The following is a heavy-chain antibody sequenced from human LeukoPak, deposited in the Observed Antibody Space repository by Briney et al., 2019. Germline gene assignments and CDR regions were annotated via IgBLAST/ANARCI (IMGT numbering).Heavy chain of an antibody. CDR3: AKDQSGGIVGARKMNWFDX. Sequence: AGGSLRLSCAASGFTFSSYAMSWVRQAPGKGLEWVSAISGSGGSTYYADSVKGRFTISRNNSKNTLYLQMNSLRAEDTAVYYCAKDQSGGIVGARKMNWFDXWXXXTLVTVSS. CDR2: ISGSGGST. D-gene: IGHD1-26*01. V-gene: IGHV3-23*01. CDR1: GFTFSSYA. J-gene: IGHJ5*02.